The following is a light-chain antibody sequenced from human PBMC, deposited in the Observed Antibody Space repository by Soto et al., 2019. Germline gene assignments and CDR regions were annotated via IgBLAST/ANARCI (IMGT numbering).Light chain of an antibody. CDR1: QSVSSSY. CDR3: QQYGSSPRT. V-gene: IGKV3-20*01. CDR2: GAS. J-gene: IGKJ1*01. Sequence: EIVLTQSPGTLSLSPGERATLSCRASQSVSSSYLAWYQQKPGQAPRLLIYGASSRATGIPDRFSGSGSGTDFTLTISILEPEDFALYYCQQYGSSPRTFGQVTEVDIK.